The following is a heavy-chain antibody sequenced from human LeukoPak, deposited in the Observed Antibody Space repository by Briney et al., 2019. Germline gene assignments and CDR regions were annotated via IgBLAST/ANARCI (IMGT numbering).Heavy chain of an antibody. CDR3: AIKGLTMIVVADAFDI. D-gene: IGHD3-22*01. CDR2: IYPGDSDT. Sequence: GESLKISCKDSGYSFTSYWIGWVRQMPGKGLEWMGIIYPGDSDTRYSPSFQGQVTISADKSISTAYLQWSSLKASDTAMYYCAIKGLTMIVVADAFDIWGQGTMVTVSS. CDR1: GYSFTSYW. J-gene: IGHJ3*02. V-gene: IGHV5-51*01.